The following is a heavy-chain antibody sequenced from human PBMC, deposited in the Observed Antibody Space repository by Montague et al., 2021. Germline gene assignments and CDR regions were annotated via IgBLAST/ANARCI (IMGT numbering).Heavy chain of an antibody. J-gene: IGHJ4*02. CDR2: SRNKANSYTT. CDR1: GFSFSDYY. CDR3: ATEGKLPGPDFDH. D-gene: IGHD1-7*01. V-gene: IGHV3-72*01. Sequence: SVSLSFAASGFSFSDYYVDWVRQAPGKGLEWVGRSRNKANSYTTDYAASVKGRFTISRDESKNSLYLQMNSLKTDDTAVYYCATEGKLPGPDFDHWGQGTLVTVSS.